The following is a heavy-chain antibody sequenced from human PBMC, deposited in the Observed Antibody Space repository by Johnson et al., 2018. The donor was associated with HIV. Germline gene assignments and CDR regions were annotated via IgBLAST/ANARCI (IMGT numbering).Heavy chain of an antibody. J-gene: IGHJ3*02. Sequence: VQLVESGGGLVQPGRSLRLSCAASGFIFNDYAMHWVRQVPGKGLEWVSGINWNSVITAYADSVKGRFTISRDNAKNSLYLQMNSLRAEDTALYYCATEIRSGYRDAAFDIWGRGTMVTVSS. CDR3: ATEIRSGYRDAAFDI. V-gene: IGHV3-9*01. CDR2: INWNSVIT. D-gene: IGHD5-12*01. CDR1: GFIFNDYA.